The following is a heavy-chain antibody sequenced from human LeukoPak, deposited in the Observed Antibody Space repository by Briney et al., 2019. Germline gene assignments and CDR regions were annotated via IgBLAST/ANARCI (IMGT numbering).Heavy chain of an antibody. CDR1: GGSISSSSYY. V-gene: IGHV4-39*01. Sequence: TSETLSLTCTVSGGSISSSSYYWGWLRQPPGKGLEWIGSIYYSGSTYYNPSLKSRVTISVDTSKNQFSLKLSSVTAADTAVYYCARAEYYYGSGSLAWFDPWGQGTLVTVSS. D-gene: IGHD3-10*01. CDR3: ARAEYYYGSGSLAWFDP. CDR2: IYYSGST. J-gene: IGHJ5*02.